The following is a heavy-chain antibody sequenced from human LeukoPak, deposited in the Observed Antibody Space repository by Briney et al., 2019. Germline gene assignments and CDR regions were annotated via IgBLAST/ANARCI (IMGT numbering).Heavy chain of an antibody. CDR1: GFTFSDHY. J-gene: IGHJ6*02. Sequence: GGSLRLSCAASGFTFSDHYMDWARQAPGKGLEWVGRTRNKANSYTTEYAASVKGRFTISRDDSKNSLYLQMNSLKTEDTAVYYCARHARLGLAYGMDAWGQGPTVTVSS. CDR3: ARHARLGLAYGMDA. CDR2: TRNKANSYTT. D-gene: IGHD6-19*01. V-gene: IGHV3-72*01.